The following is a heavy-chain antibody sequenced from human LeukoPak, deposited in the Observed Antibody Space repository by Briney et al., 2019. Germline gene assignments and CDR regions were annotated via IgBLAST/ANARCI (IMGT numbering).Heavy chain of an antibody. CDR1: GFTFSSYA. D-gene: IGHD6-13*01. CDR2: ISYDGSNK. J-gene: IGHJ4*02. V-gene: IGHV3-30-3*01. Sequence: GRSLRLSCAASGFTFSSYAMHWVRQAPGKGLEWVAVISYDGSNKYYADSVKGRFTISRDNSKNTLYLQMNSLRAEDTAVYYCARMGQQLAEPFDYWGQGTLVTVSS. CDR3: ARMGQQLAEPFDY.